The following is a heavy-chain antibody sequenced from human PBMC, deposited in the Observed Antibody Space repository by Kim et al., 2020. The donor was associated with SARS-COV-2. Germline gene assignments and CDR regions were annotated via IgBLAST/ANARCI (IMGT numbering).Heavy chain of an antibody. V-gene: IGHV3-74*01. CDR3: ARAEYSGYEDFDY. CDR1: GFTFSSYW. D-gene: IGHD5-12*01. CDR2: INSDGSST. J-gene: IGHJ4*02. Sequence: GGSLRLSCAASGFTFSSYWMHWVRQAPGKGLVWVSRINSDGSSTSYSDSVKGRFTISRDNAKNTLYLQMNSLRAEDTAVYYCARAEYSGYEDFDYWGQGTLVTVSS.